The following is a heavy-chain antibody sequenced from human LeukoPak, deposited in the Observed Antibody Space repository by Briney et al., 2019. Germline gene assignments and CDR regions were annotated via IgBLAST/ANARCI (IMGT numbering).Heavy chain of an antibody. CDR2: INPNSGGT. Sequence: ASVKVSCKASGYTFTGYYMHWVRQAPGQGLEWMGWINPNSGGTNYAQKFQGRVTMTRDTSISTAYMELSRLRSDDTAVYYCAREGAAGTQHDAFDIWGRGTMVTVSS. D-gene: IGHD6-13*01. V-gene: IGHV1-2*02. J-gene: IGHJ3*02. CDR3: AREGAAGTQHDAFDI. CDR1: GYTFTGYY.